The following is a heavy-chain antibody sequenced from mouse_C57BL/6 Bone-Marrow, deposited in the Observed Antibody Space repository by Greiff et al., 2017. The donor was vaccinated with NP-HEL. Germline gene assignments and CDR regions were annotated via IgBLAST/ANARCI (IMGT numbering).Heavy chain of an antibody. CDR1: GFTFSDFY. D-gene: IGHD2-10*02. CDR3: ARDAYDYYAMDY. Sequence: EVKLVESGGGLVQSGRSLRLSCATSGFTFSDFYMEWVRQAPGKGLEWIAASRNKANDYTTEYSASVKGRFLVSRDTSQSILYLQMNALRAEDTAIYYCARDAYDYYAMDYWGQGTSVTVSS. CDR2: SRNKANDYTT. V-gene: IGHV7-1*01. J-gene: IGHJ4*01.